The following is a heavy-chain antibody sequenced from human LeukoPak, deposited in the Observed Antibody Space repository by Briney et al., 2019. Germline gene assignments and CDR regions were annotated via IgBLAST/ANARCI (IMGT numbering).Heavy chain of an antibody. CDR1: GGTFSSYA. CDR3: ARDGGGYGSGSYLYYFDY. J-gene: IGHJ4*02. D-gene: IGHD3-10*01. CDR2: IIPILGIA. Sequence: GASVKVSCKASGGTFSSYAISWVRQAPGQGLEWMGRIIPILGIANYAQKFQGRVTITADKSTSTAYMELSSLRSEDTAVYYCARDGGGYGSGSYLYYFDYWGQGTLVTVSS. V-gene: IGHV1-69*04.